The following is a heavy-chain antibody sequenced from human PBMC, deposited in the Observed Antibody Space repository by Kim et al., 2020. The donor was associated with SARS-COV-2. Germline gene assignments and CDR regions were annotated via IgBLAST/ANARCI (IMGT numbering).Heavy chain of an antibody. J-gene: IGHJ4*02. Sequence: GGSLRLSCAASGFTFSDYYMSWIRQAPGKGLEWVSYISNSGFTTHYADSVKGRFTISRDNAKNSLYLQMNSLRAEDTAVYYCARVGSTVAAGSIYYWGQGTLVTVSS. V-gene: IGHV3-11*01. D-gene: IGHD6-13*01. CDR1: GFTFSDYY. CDR2: ISNSGFTT. CDR3: ARVGSTVAAGSIYY.